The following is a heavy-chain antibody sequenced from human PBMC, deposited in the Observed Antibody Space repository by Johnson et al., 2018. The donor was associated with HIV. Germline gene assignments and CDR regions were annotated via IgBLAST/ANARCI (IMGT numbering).Heavy chain of an antibody. D-gene: IGHD3-9*01. CDR1: GFTFDDYA. CDR3: VREEGNDILTRGDAFDI. CDR2: ISWHSGSI. V-gene: IGHV3-9*01. J-gene: IGHJ3*02. Sequence: VQLVESGGGLVQPGRSLRLSCSASGFTFDDYAMHWVRQAPGKGLEWVSGISWHSGSIGYADSVKGRFTISRDNAKNSLYLQMNSLRAEDTAVYYCVREEGNDILTRGDAFDIWGQGTLVTVSS.